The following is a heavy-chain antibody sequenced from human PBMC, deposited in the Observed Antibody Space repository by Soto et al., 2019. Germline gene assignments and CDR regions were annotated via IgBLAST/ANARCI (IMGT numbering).Heavy chain of an antibody. CDR1: GGTLRNYG. J-gene: IGHJ6*02. CDR3: SRGDATKIVVTTYYGMDV. D-gene: IGHD4-17*01. V-gene: IGHV1-69*12. Sequence: QVQLVQSGAEVKKPGSSVRVSCKASGGTLRNYGISWVRQAPGQGLEWMGGIIPVFGTANYAQKFQGRVTITADESTSTVYMDVTSLRSEDTAVYYCSRGDATKIVVTTYYGMDVWGQGTTFTVSS. CDR2: IIPVFGTA.